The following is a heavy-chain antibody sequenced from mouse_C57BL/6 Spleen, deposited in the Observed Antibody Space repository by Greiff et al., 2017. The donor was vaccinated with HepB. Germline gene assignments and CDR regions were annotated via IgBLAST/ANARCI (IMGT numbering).Heavy chain of an antibody. CDR2: IRLKSDNYAT. D-gene: IGHD2-5*01. Sequence: EVMLVESGGGLVQPGGSMKLSCVASGFTFSNYWMNWVRQSPEKGLEWVAQIRLKSDNYATHYAESVKGRFTISRDDSKSSVYLQMNNLRAEDTGIYYCTLYYSNYGWYFDVWGTGTTVTVSS. CDR1: GFTFSNYW. V-gene: IGHV6-3*01. J-gene: IGHJ1*03. CDR3: TLYYSNYGWYFDV.